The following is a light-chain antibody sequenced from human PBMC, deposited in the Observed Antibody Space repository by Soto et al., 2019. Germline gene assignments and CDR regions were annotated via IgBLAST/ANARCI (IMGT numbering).Light chain of an antibody. V-gene: IGKV1-39*01. CDR2: AAS. Sequence: DIQMTQSPSSLSASVTDRVTITCRASQPVNIYLNRYQQKPGKAPKLLISAASTLQGGVPSRFSASGSGTDFSLTISSLRVEVFGTYYCQQSFVSPYTFGQGTKVDIK. J-gene: IGKJ2*01. CDR3: QQSFVSPYT. CDR1: QPVNIY.